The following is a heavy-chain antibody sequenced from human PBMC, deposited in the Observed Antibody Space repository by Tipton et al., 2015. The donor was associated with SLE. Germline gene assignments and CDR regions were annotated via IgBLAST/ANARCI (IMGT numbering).Heavy chain of an antibody. D-gene: IGHD6-19*01. J-gene: IGHJ4*02. V-gene: IGHV3-21*01. CDR1: GFTFSSYA. Sequence: SLRLSCAASGFTFSSYAMSWVRQAPGKGLEWVSSISSSSNFIYYADSLRGRFTVSRDNAKNSLYLQMNSLRAEDTGVYYCAREGYSSDWGIDYWGQGTLVTVSP. CDR2: ISSSSNFI. CDR3: AREGYSSDWGIDY.